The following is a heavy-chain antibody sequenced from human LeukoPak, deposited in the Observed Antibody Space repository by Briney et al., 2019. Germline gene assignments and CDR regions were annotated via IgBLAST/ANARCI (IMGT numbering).Heavy chain of an antibody. V-gene: IGHV4-59*01. J-gene: IGHJ3*02. CDR3: ARPRGVVDAFDI. CDR1: GGSISSDY. Sequence: SETLSLTCTVSGGSISSDYWSWIRQPPGRGLQWIGYIYYSGSTNYNPSLKSRVTISVDTSKNQFSLKLSSVTAADTAVYYCARPRGVVDAFDIWGQGTMVTVSS. D-gene: IGHD3-3*01. CDR2: IYYSGST.